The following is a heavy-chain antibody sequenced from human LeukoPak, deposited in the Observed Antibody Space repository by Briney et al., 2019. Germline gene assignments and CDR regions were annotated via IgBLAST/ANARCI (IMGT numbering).Heavy chain of an antibody. CDR1: GGSISSGDYY. D-gene: IGHD3-22*01. CDR3: ARASRRYYYDSSGYYSDPKTLDY. V-gene: IGHV4-30-4*02. J-gene: IGHJ4*02. Sequence: PSETLSLTCTVSGGSISSGDYYWSWIRQPPGTGLEWIGYIYYSGSTYYNPSLKSRVTISVDTSKNQFSLKLSSVTAADTAVYYCARASRRYYYDSSGYYSDPKTLDYWGQGTLVTVSS. CDR2: IYYSGST.